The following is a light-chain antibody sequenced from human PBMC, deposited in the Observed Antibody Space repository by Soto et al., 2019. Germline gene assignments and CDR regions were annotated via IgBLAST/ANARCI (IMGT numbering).Light chain of an antibody. Sequence: QSVLTQPASVSGSPGQSITISCTGTSSDVGGFNYVSWYQQHPGKAPKLMIYDVNNRPSGVSNRFSGSKSGNTASLTISGLQAEDEADYYCSSYTTSNTYVFGTGTKV. J-gene: IGLJ1*01. CDR3: SSYTTSNTYV. CDR2: DVN. CDR1: SSDVGGFNY. V-gene: IGLV2-14*01.